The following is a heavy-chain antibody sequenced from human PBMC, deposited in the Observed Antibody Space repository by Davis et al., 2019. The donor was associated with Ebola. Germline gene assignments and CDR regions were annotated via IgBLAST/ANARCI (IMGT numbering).Heavy chain of an antibody. CDR3: ANIPVPGG. V-gene: IGHV7-4-1*02. J-gene: IGHJ4*02. CDR1: RYTFTSYY. D-gene: IGHD6-19*01. CDR2: INTNTGNP. Sequence: SVTVSCKPSRYTFTSYYIHWLQQAPAQALERTGWINTNTGNPTYAQGFTGRFVFSLDTSVSTAYLQISGLKAEDTAVYYCANIPVPGGWGQGTLVTVSS.